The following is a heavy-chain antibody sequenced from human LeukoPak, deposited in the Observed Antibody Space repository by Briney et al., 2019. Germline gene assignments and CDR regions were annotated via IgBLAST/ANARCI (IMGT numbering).Heavy chain of an antibody. Sequence: ASVKVSCKASGYTFTSYDINWVRQATGQGLEWMGWMNLNSGNTGYAQKFQGRVTMTRNTSISTAYMELSSLRSEDTAVYYCARRPRPAAFWSGYSNYYYYYMDVWGKGTTVTVSS. J-gene: IGHJ6*03. D-gene: IGHD3-3*01. V-gene: IGHV1-8*01. CDR1: GYTFTSYD. CDR3: ARRPRPAAFWSGYSNYYYYYMDV. CDR2: MNLNSGNT.